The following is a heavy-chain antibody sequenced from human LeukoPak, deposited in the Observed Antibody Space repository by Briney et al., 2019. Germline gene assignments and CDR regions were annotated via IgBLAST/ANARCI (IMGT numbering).Heavy chain of an antibody. CDR1: VFALSSHW. J-gene: IGHJ4*02. CDR2: ISHVGGT. CDR3: AKDREYDDSCDYNG. V-gene: IGHV3-23*01. Sequence: GGSLRLSCAASVFALSSHWMTWVRQAPEEGLEWVSTISHVGGTYYADSVRGRFTISRDDSKNMVYLQMDSLRAEDTAVYYCAKDREYDDSCDYNGWGQGTLVTVSS. D-gene: IGHD3-22*01.